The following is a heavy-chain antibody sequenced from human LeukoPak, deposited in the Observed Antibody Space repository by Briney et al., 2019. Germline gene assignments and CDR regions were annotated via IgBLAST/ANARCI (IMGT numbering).Heavy chain of an antibody. CDR3: AKYYYDSSGYLYYFDY. Sequence: GGSLRLSCAASGFSFSSYAMTWVRQAPGKGLEWVSAISGSGGSTYYADSVKGRFTISRDNSKNTLYLQMNSLRAEDTAVYYCAKYYYDSSGYLYYFDYWGQGTLVTVSS. V-gene: IGHV3-23*01. CDR1: GFSFSSYA. J-gene: IGHJ4*02. D-gene: IGHD3-22*01. CDR2: ISGSGGST.